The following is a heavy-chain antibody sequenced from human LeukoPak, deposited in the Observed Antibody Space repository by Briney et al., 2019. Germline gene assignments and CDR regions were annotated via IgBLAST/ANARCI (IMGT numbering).Heavy chain of an antibody. CDR1: GFTFSNYA. D-gene: IGHD2-2*01. Sequence: GGSLTLSCAASGFTFSNYAMSWVRQAPGRGPEWVSAISSSGGSTYYADSVKGRFTISRDNSKNTLYLQMNSLRAEDTAVYYCAKYIVVVPAANQPGAFDIWGQGTMVTVSS. CDR2: ISSSGGST. V-gene: IGHV3-23*01. CDR3: AKYIVVVPAANQPGAFDI. J-gene: IGHJ3*02.